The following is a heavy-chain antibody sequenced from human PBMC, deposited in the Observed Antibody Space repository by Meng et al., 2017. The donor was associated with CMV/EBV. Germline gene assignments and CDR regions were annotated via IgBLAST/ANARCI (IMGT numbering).Heavy chain of an antibody. D-gene: IGHD3-10*01. CDR1: GYSFTSYW. V-gene: IGHV5-51*01. CDR3: SRSSGIRFGDLILDY. CDR2: IYPGDSDT. Sequence: KVSCKGSGYSFTSYWIRWLRQTPGKGLEWMGFIYPGDSDTRYSPSLQGQVTITSDKSISTAYLQWSILKPSDTAMYYCSRSSGIRFGDLILDYWGQGTLVTVSS. J-gene: IGHJ4*02.